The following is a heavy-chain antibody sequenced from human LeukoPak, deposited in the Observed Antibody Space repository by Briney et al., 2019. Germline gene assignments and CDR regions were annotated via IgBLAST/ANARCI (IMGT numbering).Heavy chain of an antibody. J-gene: IGHJ1*01. CDR1: GFTVSSNY. Sequence: GGSLRLSCAASGFTVSSNYMSWVRQAPGKGLEWVSVVYSGGSTYYADSVKGRFTISRDNSKNTLYLQMNSLRAEDTAVYYCSSIAPLYSGSYYGYFQHWGQGTLVTVSS. D-gene: IGHD1-26*01. CDR2: VYSGGST. CDR3: SSIAPLYSGSYYGYFQH. V-gene: IGHV3-53*01.